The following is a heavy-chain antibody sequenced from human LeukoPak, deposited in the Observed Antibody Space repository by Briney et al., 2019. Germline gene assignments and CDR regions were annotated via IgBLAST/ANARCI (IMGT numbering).Heavy chain of an antibody. CDR3: ATAYRYSSGYSQLRY. V-gene: IGHV1-24*01. D-gene: IGHD3-22*01. J-gene: IGHJ4*02. CDR1: GYTLTELS. Sequence: ASVKVSCKVSGYTLTELSMHWVRQAPGKGLEWMGGFDPEDGETIYAQKFQGRVTMTEDTSTDTAYMELSSPRSEDTAVYYCATAYRYSSGYSQLRYWGQGTLVTVSS. CDR2: FDPEDGET.